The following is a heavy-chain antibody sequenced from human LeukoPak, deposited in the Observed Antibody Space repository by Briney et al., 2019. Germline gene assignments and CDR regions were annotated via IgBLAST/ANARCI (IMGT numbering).Heavy chain of an antibody. V-gene: IGHV3-21*04. D-gene: IGHD4/OR15-4a*01. CDR2: ITSSSRYI. J-gene: IGHJ4*02. Sequence: GGSLRLSCEASGFPFSSNSMSWVRQARGKGEEWVSSITSSSRYIYYADSVKGRFTIYRDNANNSLYLQMNSLRAEDTAVYYCARRAGAYSHPYDYWGQGTLVTVSS. CDR1: GFPFSSNS. CDR3: ARRAGAYSHPYDY.